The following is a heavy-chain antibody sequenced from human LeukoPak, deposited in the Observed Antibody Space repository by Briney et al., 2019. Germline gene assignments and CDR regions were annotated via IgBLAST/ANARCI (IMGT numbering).Heavy chain of an antibody. V-gene: IGHV3-43*02. CDR1: GFKFDDYA. J-gene: IGHJ6*02. Sequence: GGSLRLSCAGSGFKFDDYAIYWVRQAPGKGLEWVSHTCVNGDSIYSGDSVKGRFTISRDNSKNSLYLQMNSLRTEDTALYYCAKDSAAGHYYHGMDVWGQGTMVTVSS. CDR2: TCVNGDSI. D-gene: IGHD6-13*01. CDR3: AKDSAAGHYYHGMDV.